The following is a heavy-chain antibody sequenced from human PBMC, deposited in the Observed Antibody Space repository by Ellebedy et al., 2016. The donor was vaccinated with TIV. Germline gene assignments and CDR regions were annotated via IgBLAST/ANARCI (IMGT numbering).Heavy chain of an antibody. Sequence: SETLSLTXTVSGDSITSGNYYCSWVRQPPGKGLEWVGSVYFTGSTYYSRSLRGRVTLSLQASMSQFSLRLKSVTAADTAVYLCARHVLPTNGWRHYFDSWGQGILVTVSS. CDR1: GDSITSGNYY. D-gene: IGHD6-19*01. J-gene: IGHJ4*02. CDR2: VYFTGST. V-gene: IGHV4-39*01. CDR3: ARHVLPTNGWRHYFDS.